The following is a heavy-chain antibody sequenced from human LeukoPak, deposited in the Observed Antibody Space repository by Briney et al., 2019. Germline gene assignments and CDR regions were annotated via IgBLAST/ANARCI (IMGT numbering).Heavy chain of an antibody. CDR3: ARVDYGDSQFYYYYYYMDV. CDR2: INPSGGST. D-gene: IGHD4-17*01. V-gene: IGHV1-46*01. CDR1: GYTFTSYY. Sequence: GASVKVSCKASGYTFTSYYIHWVRQAPGQGLEWMGLINPSGGSTNYAQKFQGRVTITADESTSTAYMELSSLRSEDTAVYYCARVDYGDSQFYYYYYYMDVWGKGTTVTISS. J-gene: IGHJ6*03.